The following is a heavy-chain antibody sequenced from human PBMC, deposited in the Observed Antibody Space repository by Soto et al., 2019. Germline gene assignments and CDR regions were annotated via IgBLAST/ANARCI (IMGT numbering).Heavy chain of an antibody. J-gene: IGHJ4*02. CDR2: ISYDGSNK. Sequence: PGGSLRLSCAASGFTFSSYGMHWVRQAPGKGLEWVAVISYDGSNKYYADSVKGRFTISRDNSKNTLYLQMNSLRAEDTAVYYCAKDRRDGYNSLDYWGQGTLVTVSS. V-gene: IGHV3-30*18. D-gene: IGHD5-12*01. CDR3: AKDRRDGYNSLDY. CDR1: GFTFSSYG.